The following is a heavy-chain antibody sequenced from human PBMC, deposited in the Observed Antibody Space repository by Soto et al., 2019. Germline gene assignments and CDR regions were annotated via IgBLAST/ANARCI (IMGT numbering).Heavy chain of an antibody. D-gene: IGHD6-6*01. CDR2: IYYSGST. CDR3: AGERTSIAARKDRLFEY. CDR1: VDSISSGGYY. Sequence: SETLSLTCTFSVDSISSGGYYCSWIRQHPWKGLEWIGYIYYSGSTYYNPSLKSRVTISVDTSKNQFSLKLSSVTAADTAVYYCAGERTSIAARKDRLFEYWGQGTLVSVSS. J-gene: IGHJ4*02. V-gene: IGHV4-31*03.